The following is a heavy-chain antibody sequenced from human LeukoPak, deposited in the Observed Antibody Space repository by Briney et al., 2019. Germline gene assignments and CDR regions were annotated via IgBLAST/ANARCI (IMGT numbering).Heavy chain of an antibody. D-gene: IGHD6-19*01. CDR1: GGSISSYY. V-gene: IGHV4-59*08. Sequence: SETKSLSCTVSGGSISSYYWSWIRQPPGKGLEWIGYIYYSGSTNYNPSVKSRITISVDTSKNQFSLKLSSVTAADTAVYYCARQGVSGGWTTDAFDIWGQGTMVTVSS. CDR2: IYYSGST. J-gene: IGHJ3*02. CDR3: ARQGVSGGWTTDAFDI.